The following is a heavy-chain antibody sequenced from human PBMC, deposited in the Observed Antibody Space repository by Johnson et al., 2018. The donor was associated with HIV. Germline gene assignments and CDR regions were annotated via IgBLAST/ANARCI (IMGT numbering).Heavy chain of an antibody. CDR3: ARSKDCSVGTCPDAFDI. CDR2: ISSSGTTI. V-gene: IGHV3-11*04. D-gene: IGHD2-15*01. J-gene: IGHJ3*02. Sequence: VQLMESGGGLVKPGGSLRLSCVASGFTFSDYYMSWIRQAPGKGLEWVSYISSSGTTIYSADSVQGRFTTSRDNAKNSLYLQMNSLRAEDTAVYYCARSKDCSVGTCPDAFDIWGQGTLVMVSS. CDR1: GFTFSDYY.